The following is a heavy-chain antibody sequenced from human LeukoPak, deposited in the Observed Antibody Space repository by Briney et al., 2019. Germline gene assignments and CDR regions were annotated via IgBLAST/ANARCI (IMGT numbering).Heavy chain of an antibody. V-gene: IGHV4-30-4*01. CDR2: IYYSGST. CDR1: GGSISSGDYY. J-gene: IGHJ4*02. D-gene: IGHD4-23*01. CDR3: ARRYGGNSHYFDY. Sequence: SETLSLTCTVSGGSISSGDYYWSCIRQPPGKGLEWIGYIYYSGSTYYNPSLKSRVTISVDTSKNQFSLKLSSVTAADTAVYYCARRYGGNSHYFDYWGQGTLVTVSS.